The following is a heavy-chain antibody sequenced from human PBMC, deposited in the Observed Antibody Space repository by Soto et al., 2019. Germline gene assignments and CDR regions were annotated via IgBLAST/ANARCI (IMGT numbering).Heavy chain of an antibody. CDR1: GYTFTSYS. CDR2: INTDNGDA. Sequence: GASVKVSCKASGYTFTSYSIHWVRQAPGQGLEWIGWINTDNGDAKYSQKFQGRVTVTRDTSATTAYMEVSSLRSEDTAVYYCARDQGYVVYWDLGTMVTVSS. J-gene: IGHJ4*03. V-gene: IGHV1-3*04. CDR3: ARDQGYVVY.